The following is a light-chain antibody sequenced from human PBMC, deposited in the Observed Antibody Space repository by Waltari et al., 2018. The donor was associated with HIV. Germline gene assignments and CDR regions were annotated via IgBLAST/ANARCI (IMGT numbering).Light chain of an antibody. Sequence: SYALTQPPSVSVSPGQTAAIPCSVRKLGDTYTSWYQRKAGQAPVLLIYQDVRRPSGISERFSGSSSGDTATLAIYGAQAGDEADYFCQAWASDTAVFGGGTTLTVL. CDR3: QAWASDTAV. J-gene: IGLJ2*01. CDR1: KLGDTY. V-gene: IGLV3-1*01. CDR2: QDV.